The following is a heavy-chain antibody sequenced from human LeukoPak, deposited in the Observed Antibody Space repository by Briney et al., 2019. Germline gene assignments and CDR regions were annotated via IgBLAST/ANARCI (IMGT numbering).Heavy chain of an antibody. Sequence: EGSLRLSCVASRFTFRSFGIHWVRQAPGKGLEWVAFIRDDGSNKYYADSVKGRFTISRDNSKNTLFLQMNSLRGEDTAVYYCAKDPSNYGSGFMDVWGKGTTVTVSS. D-gene: IGHD3-10*01. CDR3: AKDPSNYGSGFMDV. J-gene: IGHJ6*03. CDR2: IRDDGSNK. V-gene: IGHV3-30*02. CDR1: RFTFRSFG.